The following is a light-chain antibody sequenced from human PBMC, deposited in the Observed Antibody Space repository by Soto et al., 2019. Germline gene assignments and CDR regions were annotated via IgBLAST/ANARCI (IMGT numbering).Light chain of an antibody. CDR2: EVS. J-gene: IGLJ2*01. V-gene: IGLV2-8*01. Sequence: QSALTQPPSASGSLGQSVTISCTGTSSDVGGYNYVSWYQHHAGTAPKLIIYEVSKRPSGVPDRFSGSKSGNTASLTVSGLQAEDETNYYCSSQGGGHNWIFGGGTQLTVL. CDR1: SSDVGGYNY. CDR3: SSQGGGHNWI.